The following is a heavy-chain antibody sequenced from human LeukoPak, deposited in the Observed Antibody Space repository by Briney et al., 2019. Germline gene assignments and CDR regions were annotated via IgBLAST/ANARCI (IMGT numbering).Heavy chain of an antibody. V-gene: IGHV1-69*13. CDR3: ARDGYSYGETGPFDY. D-gene: IGHD5-18*01. Sequence: ASVKVSCKASGGTFSSYAISWVRQAPGQGLEWMGGIIPIFGTANYAQKFQGRVTITADESTSTAYMELSSLRSEDTAVYYCARDGYSYGETGPFDYWGQGTLVTVSS. J-gene: IGHJ4*02. CDR2: IIPIFGTA. CDR1: GGTFSSYA.